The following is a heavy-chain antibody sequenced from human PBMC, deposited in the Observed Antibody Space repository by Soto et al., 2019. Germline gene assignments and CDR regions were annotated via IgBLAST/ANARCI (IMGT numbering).Heavy chain of an antibody. CDR3: ARNSGIFGADIYYYYGMYV. V-gene: IGHV3-53*01. J-gene: IGHJ6*02. CDR1: GFTVSSNY. CDR2: IYSGGST. Sequence: GGSLRLSCAASGFTVSSNYMSWVRQAPGKGLEWVSVIYSGGSTYYADSVKGRFTISRDNSKNTLYLQMNSLRAEDTAVYYCARNSGIFGADIYYYYGMYVWAQGTTVTVSS. D-gene: IGHD3-3*01.